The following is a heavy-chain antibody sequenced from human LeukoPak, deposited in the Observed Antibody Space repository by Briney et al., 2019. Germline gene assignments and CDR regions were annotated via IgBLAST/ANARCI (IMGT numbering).Heavy chain of an antibody. Sequence: GRSLRLSCAASGFTFSSHGMHWVRQAPDKGLEWVAVISYDGSNKYYADSVKGRFTISRDNSKNTLYLQMNSLRAEDTAVYYCAKFPTLENYFDYWGQGALVTVSS. CDR3: AKFPTLENYFDY. J-gene: IGHJ4*02. CDR1: GFTFSSHG. CDR2: ISYDGSNK. D-gene: IGHD1-1*01. V-gene: IGHV3-30*18.